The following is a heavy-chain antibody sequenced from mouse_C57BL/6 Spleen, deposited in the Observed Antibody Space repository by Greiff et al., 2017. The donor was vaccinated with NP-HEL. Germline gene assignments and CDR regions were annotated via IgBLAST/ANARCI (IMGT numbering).Heavy chain of an antibody. D-gene: IGHD3-2*02. CDR2: IDPSDSYT. Sequence: QVQLQQPGAELVMPGASVKLSCKASGYTFTSYWMHWVKQRPGQGLEWIGEIDPSDSYTNYNQKFKGKSTLTVDKSSSTAYMQLSSLTSEDSAVYYCARVTDSSGYDFDYWGQGATLTVSS. J-gene: IGHJ2*01. CDR1: GYTFTSYW. CDR3: ARVTDSSGYDFDY. V-gene: IGHV1-69*01.